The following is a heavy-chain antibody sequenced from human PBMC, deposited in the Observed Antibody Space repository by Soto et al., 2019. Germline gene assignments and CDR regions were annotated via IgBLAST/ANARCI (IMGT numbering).Heavy chain of an antibody. J-gene: IGHJ6*03. CDR2: IKQDGSEK. CDR3: ARVSRGVLVWNYYYYMDV. Sequence: GRSLRLSCAASGFTFSSYWMSWVRQAPGKGLEWVADIKQDGSEKYYVDSVKGRFTISRDNAKNSLYLQMNSLRAEDTAVYYCARVSRGVLVWNYYYYMDVWGKGTTVTVSS. CDR1: GFTFSSYW. V-gene: IGHV3-7*01. D-gene: IGHD3-10*01.